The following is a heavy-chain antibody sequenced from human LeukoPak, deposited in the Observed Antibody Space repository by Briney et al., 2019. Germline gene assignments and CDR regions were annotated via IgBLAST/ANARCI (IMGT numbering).Heavy chain of an antibody. D-gene: IGHD2-15*01. V-gene: IGHV3-30-3*01. CDR3: AKGVDIVVIVSALDY. Sequence: AGGSLRLSCAASGFSFSGYAMHWVRQAPGKGLEWVAVISSDTSHTFYADSVKGRFTISRDNSKNMLYLQMNSLRAEDTAVYYCAKGVDIVVIVSALDYWGQGTLVTVSS. CDR2: ISSDTSHT. J-gene: IGHJ4*02. CDR1: GFSFSGYA.